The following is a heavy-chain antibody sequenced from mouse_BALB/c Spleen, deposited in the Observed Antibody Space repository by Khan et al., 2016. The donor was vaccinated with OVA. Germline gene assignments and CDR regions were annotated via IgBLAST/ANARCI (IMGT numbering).Heavy chain of an antibody. CDR3: ARDRIDY. V-gene: IGHV1-7*01. CDR2: INPTSGFT. J-gene: IGHJ2*01. Sequence: QVQLQEAGAELAKPGASVKMSCKASGYTFTTYWMHWVKQRPGQGLEWIGYINPTSGFTDYNQKFKDKATLTADKSSSTAYMQLSSLTSDDSAAYYCARDRIDYWGQGTTLTVSS. CDR1: GYTFTTYW.